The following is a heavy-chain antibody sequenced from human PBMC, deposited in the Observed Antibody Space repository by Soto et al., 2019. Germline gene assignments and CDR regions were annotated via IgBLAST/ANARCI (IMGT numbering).Heavy chain of an antibody. CDR2: IYYSGGT. CDR3: ASERIAARRTVTYYFDY. D-gene: IGHD6-6*01. V-gene: IGHV4-59*01. Sequence: SETLSLTCTVSGGSISGYYWSWIRQPPGKGLEWIGYIYYSGGTTYNPSLKSRGTISVDTSMNQFSLKLTSVTPADTAVYYCASERIAARRTVTYYFDYWGQGTLVTVSS. CDR1: GGSISGYY. J-gene: IGHJ4*02.